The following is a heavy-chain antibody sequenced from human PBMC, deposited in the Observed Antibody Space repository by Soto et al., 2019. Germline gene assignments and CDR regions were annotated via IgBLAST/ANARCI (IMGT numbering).Heavy chain of an antibody. CDR1: GFSIVNYA. V-gene: IGHV3-23*01. CDR2: LSGSGTST. CDR3: GKAASNGDWLNPMDT. J-gene: IGHJ5*02. D-gene: IGHD3-9*01. Sequence: PWVSLRLACVASGFSIVNYAMHWVRQAPGKGLEWVSGLSGSGTSTYYADSVKGRFTISRYNSRDTLFLQMNSLTADDTPVYYCGKAASNGDWLNPMDTWGQGAMVAVSP.